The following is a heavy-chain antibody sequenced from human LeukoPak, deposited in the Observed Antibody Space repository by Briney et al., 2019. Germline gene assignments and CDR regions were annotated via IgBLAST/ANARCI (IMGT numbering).Heavy chain of an antibody. Sequence: PGGSLRLSCVASGLTFSRDWMHWVRQAPGKGLAWVSRINSDGSSTSYADSVKGRFTIYRDNVKNTLYLQMNSLRVEDTAVYYCARDSPQCSGGYCYFVYWGQGTLVTVSS. D-gene: IGHD2-15*01. CDR2: INSDGSST. V-gene: IGHV3-74*01. CDR3: ARDSPQCSGGYCYFVY. CDR1: GLTFSRDW. J-gene: IGHJ4*02.